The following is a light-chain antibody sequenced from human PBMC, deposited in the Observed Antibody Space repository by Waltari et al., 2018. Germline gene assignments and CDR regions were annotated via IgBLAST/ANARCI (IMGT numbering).Light chain of an antibody. J-gene: IGLJ3*02. CDR3: CSYAGSSTV. Sequence: QSALTQPASVSGSPGQSITISCPGSDSDVGTYNLVSWYQQHPGKAPKLMIYEVTKRPSGVTNRVSGSKSGNTASLTISGLQAEDEADYYCCSYAGSSTVFGGGTKLTVL. CDR2: EVT. CDR1: DSDVGTYNL. V-gene: IGLV2-23*02.